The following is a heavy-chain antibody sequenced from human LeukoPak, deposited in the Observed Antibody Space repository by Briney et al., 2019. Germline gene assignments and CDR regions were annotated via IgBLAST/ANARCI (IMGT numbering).Heavy chain of an antibody. D-gene: IGHD3-22*01. Sequence: PSETLSLTCTVSGGSISSYYWSWIRQPPGKGLEWIGYIYYSGSTNYNPSLKSRVTISVDTSKNQSSLKLSSVTAADTAVYYCARTPHYYDSSGYYNDYWGQGTLVTVSS. CDR1: GGSISSYY. V-gene: IGHV4-59*01. CDR2: IYYSGST. J-gene: IGHJ4*02. CDR3: ARTPHYYDSSGYYNDY.